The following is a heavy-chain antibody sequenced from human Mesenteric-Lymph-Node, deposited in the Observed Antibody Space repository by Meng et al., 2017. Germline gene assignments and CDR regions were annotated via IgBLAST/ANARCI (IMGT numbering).Heavy chain of an antibody. Sequence: QRQGLVPELVRPSGTLSLTCGVSCGSISSNIRWTWVRQPPGKGLEWIGDIDDSGSTNYNPSLHSRISISLDKSKNPFSLKVNSVTAADTAVYYCARGKQDAWELLAYWGQGALVTVSS. CDR3: ARGKQDAWELLAY. V-gene: IGHV4-4*02. D-gene: IGHD1-26*01. J-gene: IGHJ4*02. CDR1: CGSISSNIR. CDR2: IDDSGST.